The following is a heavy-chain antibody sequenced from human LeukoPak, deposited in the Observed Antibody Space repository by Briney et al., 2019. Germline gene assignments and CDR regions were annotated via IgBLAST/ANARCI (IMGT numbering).Heavy chain of an antibody. Sequence: SETLSLTCTVSGGSIRSYYWSWIRQPPGKGLEWIGYIEYSGSTNYNPSLKSRVTISADASKNQFSLKLTSVTAADTAVYYCARGRSGIAAAGTRVWFDPWGQGTLVTVSS. J-gene: IGHJ5*02. CDR3: ARGRSGIAAAGTRVWFDP. D-gene: IGHD6-13*01. CDR2: IEYSGST. CDR1: GGSIRSYY. V-gene: IGHV4-59*08.